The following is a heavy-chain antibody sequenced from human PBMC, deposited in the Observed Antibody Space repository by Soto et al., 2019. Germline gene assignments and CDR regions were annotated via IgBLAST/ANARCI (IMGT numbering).Heavy chain of an antibody. CDR1: GFTFSNYA. CDR3: ARTESSGWSTRYGMDV. D-gene: IGHD6-19*01. J-gene: IGHJ6*02. V-gene: IGHV3-23*01. Sequence: EVQLLESGGGLVQPGGFLRLSCAASGFTFSNYALTWVRQAPGRGLEWVSGISGGGSSTYYADSLKGRFTISRDNSKNTLYLQMDSLRAEDTAIYYCARTESSGWSTRYGMDVWGQGTTVTVSS. CDR2: ISGGGSST.